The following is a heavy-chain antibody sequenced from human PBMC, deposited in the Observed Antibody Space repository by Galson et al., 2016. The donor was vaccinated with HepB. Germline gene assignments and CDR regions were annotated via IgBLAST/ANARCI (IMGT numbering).Heavy chain of an antibody. CDR1: GGSIGSNNYY. CDR2: IYYSGRT. D-gene: IGHD2-2*01. CDR3: AGHEPSFCSSAICYPYYFDY. V-gene: IGHV4-39*01. J-gene: IGHJ4*02. Sequence: SETLSLTCSVSGGSIGSNNYYWGWIRQPPGKGLEWIGSIYYSGRTFYNPSLQSRVTISVDTSKNQFSLSLNSATAADTAVYYCAGHEPSFCSSAICYPYYFDYWGQGTLVTVSS.